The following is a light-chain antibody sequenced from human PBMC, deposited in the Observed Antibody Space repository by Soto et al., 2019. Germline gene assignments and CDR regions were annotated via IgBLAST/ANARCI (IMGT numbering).Light chain of an antibody. Sequence: QLVLTQPPSVSGAPGQRVTISCTGSSSNIGAGYDVHWYQQLPGTAPKLLIYGNSNRPSGVPDRFSGSKSGTSASLAITGLQDEDEADYYCQSYDSSLSGWKVFGGGTKLTVL. J-gene: IGLJ2*01. CDR1: SSNIGAGYD. V-gene: IGLV1-40*01. CDR3: QSYDSSLSGWKV. CDR2: GNS.